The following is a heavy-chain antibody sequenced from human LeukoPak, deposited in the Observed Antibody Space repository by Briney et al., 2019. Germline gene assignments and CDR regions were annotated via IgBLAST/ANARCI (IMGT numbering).Heavy chain of an antibody. V-gene: IGHV3-53*01. CDR2: IYSGGST. D-gene: IGHD6-13*01. CDR1: GFTVSSNY. Sequence: GGSLRLSCAASGFTVSSNYMSWVRQAPGKGLEWVSVIYSGGSTYYVDSVKGRFTISRDNSKNTLYLQMNSLRAEDTAVYYCARVGLIAAAGTRYFQHWGQGTLVTVSS. CDR3: ARVGLIAAAGTRYFQH. J-gene: IGHJ1*01.